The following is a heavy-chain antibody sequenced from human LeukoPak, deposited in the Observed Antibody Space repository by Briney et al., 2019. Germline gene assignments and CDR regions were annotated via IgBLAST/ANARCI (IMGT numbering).Heavy chain of an antibody. CDR1: GGSISSSSYY. D-gene: IGHD3-10*02. V-gene: IGHV4-39*01. CDR3: ARHLFGEAFDI. Sequence: KTSETLSLTCTVSGGSISSSSYYWGWIRQPPGKGLEWSGSIYYSGSTYYNPSLKSRVTISVDTSKNQFSLKLSSVTAADTAVYYCARHLFGEAFDIWGQGTMVTVSS. J-gene: IGHJ3*02. CDR2: IYYSGST.